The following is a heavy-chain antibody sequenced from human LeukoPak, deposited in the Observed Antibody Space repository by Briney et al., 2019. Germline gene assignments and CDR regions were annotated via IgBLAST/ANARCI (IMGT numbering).Heavy chain of an antibody. D-gene: IGHD5-24*01. CDR2: ISFSGDTL. CDR3: ATDGYNSGY. V-gene: IGHV3-48*03. CDR1: GFTFSDYE. J-gene: IGHJ4*02. Sequence: GGSLRLSCAASGFTFSDYEMNWVRQAPGKGLEWVSYISFSGDTLNYADSVKGRLTISRDNAKNSLYLQMNSLRAEDTALYYCATDGYNSGYWGQGTLVTVSS.